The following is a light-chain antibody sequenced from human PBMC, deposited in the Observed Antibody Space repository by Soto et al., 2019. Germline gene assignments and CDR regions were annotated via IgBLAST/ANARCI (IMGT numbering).Light chain of an antibody. J-gene: IGLJ1*01. CDR3: SSYTSSNTYV. V-gene: IGLV2-14*01. Sequence: QSVLTQPASVSGSPGQSITISCTGTSSDAGGYNYVSWYQQHPGKAPKLMIYDVSHRPSGISNRFSGSKSGNTASLTISGLQAEDEADYYCSSYTSSNTYVFGTGTKVTVL. CDR1: SSDAGGYNY. CDR2: DVS.